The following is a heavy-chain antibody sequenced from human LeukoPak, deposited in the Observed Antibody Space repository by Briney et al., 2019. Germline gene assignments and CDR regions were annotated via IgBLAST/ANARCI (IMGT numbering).Heavy chain of an antibody. CDR3: ARGRAARPLSAY. CDR1: GFTFSSYE. D-gene: IGHD2-15*01. Sequence: GGSLRLSCAASGFTFSSYEMNWVRQAPGKGLEWVSYISSSGSTIYYADSVKGRFTISRDNAKNSLFLQMNSLRAEDTAIYYCARGRAARPLSAYWGQGTLVTVSS. CDR2: ISSSGSTI. V-gene: IGHV3-48*03. J-gene: IGHJ4*02.